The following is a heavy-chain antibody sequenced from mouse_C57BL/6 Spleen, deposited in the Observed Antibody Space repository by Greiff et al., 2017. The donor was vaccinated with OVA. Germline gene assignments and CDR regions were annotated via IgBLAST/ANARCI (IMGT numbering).Heavy chain of an antibody. CDR2: INPYNGDT. CDR1: GYSFTGYF. V-gene: IGHV1-20*01. Sequence: VQLKQSGPELVKPGDSVKISCKASGYSFTGYFMNWVMQSHGKSLEWIGRINPYNGDTFYNQKFKGKATLTVDKSSSTAHMELRSLTSEDSAVYYCASYSNYGYYFDYWGQGTTLTVSS. CDR3: ASYSNYGYYFDY. J-gene: IGHJ2*01. D-gene: IGHD2-5*01.